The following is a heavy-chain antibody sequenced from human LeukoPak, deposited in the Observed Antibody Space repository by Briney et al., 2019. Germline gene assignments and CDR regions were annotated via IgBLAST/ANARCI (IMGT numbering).Heavy chain of an antibody. V-gene: IGHV3-21*01. CDR2: ISSSSSYI. Sequence: GGSLRLSCAASGFTFSTYSMNWVRQAPGKGLEWVSSISSSSSYIYYADSVKGRFTISRDNAKNSLYLQMNSLRAEDTAVYYCATYSSLNRREFQFWGQGTLLTVSS. CDR3: ATYSSLNRREFQF. J-gene: IGHJ1*01. CDR1: GFTFSTYS. D-gene: IGHD3-22*01.